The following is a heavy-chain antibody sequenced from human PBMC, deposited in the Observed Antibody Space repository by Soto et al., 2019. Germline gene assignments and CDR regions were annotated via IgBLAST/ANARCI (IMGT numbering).Heavy chain of an antibody. V-gene: IGHV1-3*05. CDR3: ARGNVRGGCLDY. CDR2: FNGGNGNI. D-gene: IGHD3-10*01. Sequence: QVQLVQSGTEERKPGASVKVSCKALGYTFSTYAMHWVRRAPGQSLEWMGWFNGGNGNIKYSQKFEGRVTNTTDTAASTAYMGLNMLRSEDTAVYYCARGNVRGGCLDYWGQGTLVSVSS. CDR1: GYTFSTYA. J-gene: IGHJ4*02.